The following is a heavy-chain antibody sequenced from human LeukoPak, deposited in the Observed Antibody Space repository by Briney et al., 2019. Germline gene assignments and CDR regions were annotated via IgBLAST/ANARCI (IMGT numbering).Heavy chain of an antibody. J-gene: IGHJ4*02. CDR1: GFTFSRYT. Sequence: GGSLRLSCAVSGFTFSRYTMHWVRQAPGKGLEWVTVISEGGTNKFYAESVKGRFTVARDNSQNMLLLQMHSLRREDTAVYYCVSGDFRFWGQGTLVTVSS. V-gene: IGHV3-30*04. CDR3: VSGDFRF. D-gene: IGHD2-21*01. CDR2: ISEGGTNK.